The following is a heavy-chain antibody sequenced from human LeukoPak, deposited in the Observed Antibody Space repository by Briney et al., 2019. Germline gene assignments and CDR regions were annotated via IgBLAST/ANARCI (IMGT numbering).Heavy chain of an antibody. Sequence: GSLRLSCAPSGFTLNKAWMSWIRQPPAKGLAWIGEIDHSRSTNYNPFLKSRVTISVDTAKNQFSLKLSSVTAADTAVYYCARRFGGWQQLGFDPWGQGTLVTVS. V-gene: IGHV4-34*01. CDR1: GFTLNKAW. CDR3: ARRFGGWQQLGFDP. CDR2: IDHSRST. J-gene: IGHJ5*02. D-gene: IGHD6-13*01.